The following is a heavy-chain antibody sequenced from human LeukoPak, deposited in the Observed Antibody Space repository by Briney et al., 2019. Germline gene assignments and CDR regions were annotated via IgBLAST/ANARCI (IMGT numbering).Heavy chain of an antibody. Sequence: PSETLSLTCTVSGGSISSSTYYWGWIHQPPGKGLEWIGSIYYSGSTYYNPSLKSRVTISVDTSKNQFSLKLSSVTAADTAVYYCARDSIRIAAAGTAMGDAFDIWGQGTMVTVSS. D-gene: IGHD6-13*01. CDR2: IYYSGST. CDR3: ARDSIRIAAAGTAMGDAFDI. J-gene: IGHJ3*02. V-gene: IGHV4-39*07. CDR1: GGSISSSTYY.